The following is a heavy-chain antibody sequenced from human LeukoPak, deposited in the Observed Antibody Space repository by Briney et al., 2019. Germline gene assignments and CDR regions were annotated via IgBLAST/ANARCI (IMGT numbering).Heavy chain of an antibody. CDR2: IKQDGSEK. J-gene: IGHJ4*02. V-gene: IGHV3-7*05. D-gene: IGHD6-19*01. CDR1: EFSFSNYW. CDR3: ATASRSGPKAY. Sequence: GGSLRLSCAVFEFSFSNYWMSWVRQAPGRGLEWVAIIKQDGSEKHYVDSVKGRFTISRDNAQNSLYLQMSSLRAEDTAVYYCATASRSGPKAYWGQGTLVTVSS.